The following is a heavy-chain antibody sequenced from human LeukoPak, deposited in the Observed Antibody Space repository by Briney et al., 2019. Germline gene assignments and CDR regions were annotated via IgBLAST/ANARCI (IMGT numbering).Heavy chain of an antibody. D-gene: IGHD3-10*01. CDR2: INPSGGST. Sequence: ASVKVSCKASGYTFTSYYMHWVRQAPGQGLEWMGIINPSGGSTSYAQKFQGRVTMTRDTSTSTVYMELSSLRSEDTAVYYCARDRVVRGVIKYWFDPRGQGTLVTVSS. V-gene: IGHV1-46*01. J-gene: IGHJ5*02. CDR3: ARDRVVRGVIKYWFDP. CDR1: GYTFTSYY.